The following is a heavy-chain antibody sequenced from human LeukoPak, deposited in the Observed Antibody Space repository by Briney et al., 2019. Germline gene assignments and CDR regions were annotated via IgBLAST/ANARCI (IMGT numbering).Heavy chain of an antibody. D-gene: IGHD5-18*01. J-gene: IGHJ4*02. CDR2: INPHDFDT. Sequence: GESLKISCQAFGYSFPTSWIGWVRQVPGEGLEWMGIINPHDFDTRYSPSFRGQVTISADKSITTAYLQWTSLTASDTAVYYCVRSRQYGYSYDWGQGTRVTVSS. V-gene: IGHV5-51*01. CDR3: VRSRQYGYSYD. CDR1: GYSFPTSW.